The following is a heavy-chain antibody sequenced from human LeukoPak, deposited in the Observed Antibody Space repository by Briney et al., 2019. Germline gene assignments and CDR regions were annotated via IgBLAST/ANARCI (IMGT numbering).Heavy chain of an antibody. CDR3: ARDSLVVGATTGFDP. V-gene: IGHV3-7*01. CDR2: IKQDGSEK. D-gene: IGHD1-26*01. Sequence: AGGSLRLSCAASGFTFSSYSMNWVRQAPGKGLEWVANIKQDGSEKYYVDSVKGRFTISRGNAKNSLYLQMNSLRAEDTAVYYCARDSLVVGATTGFDPWGQGTLVTVSS. J-gene: IGHJ5*02. CDR1: GFTFSSYS.